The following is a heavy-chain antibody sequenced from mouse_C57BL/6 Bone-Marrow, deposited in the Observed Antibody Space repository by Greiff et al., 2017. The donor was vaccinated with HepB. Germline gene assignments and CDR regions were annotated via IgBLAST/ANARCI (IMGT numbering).Heavy chain of an antibody. CDR3: VRHDGYYLAY. CDR2: IRSKSNNYAT. D-gene: IGHD2-3*01. Sequence: EVQLQESGGGLVQPKGSLKLSCAASGFSFNTYAMNWVRQAPGKGLEWVARIRSKSNNYATYYADSVKDRFTISRDDSESMLYLQMNNLKTEDTAMYYCVRHDGYYLAYWGQGTLVTVSA. V-gene: IGHV10-1*01. CDR1: GFSFNTYA. J-gene: IGHJ3*01.